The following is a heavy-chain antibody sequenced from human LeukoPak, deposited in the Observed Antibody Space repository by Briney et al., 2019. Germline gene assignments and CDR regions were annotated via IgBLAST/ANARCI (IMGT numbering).Heavy chain of an antibody. J-gene: IGHJ6*02. CDR3: AKDFDWFCYGMDV. Sequence: HPGGSLRLSCAASGFTFDDYAMHWVRQAPGKGLEWVSGISWNSGSMGYADSVKGRFTISRDNAKNSLYLQMNSLRAEDTALYYCAKDFDWFCYGMDVWGQGTTVTVSS. CDR1: GFTFDDYA. D-gene: IGHD3-9*01. V-gene: IGHV3-9*01. CDR2: ISWNSGSM.